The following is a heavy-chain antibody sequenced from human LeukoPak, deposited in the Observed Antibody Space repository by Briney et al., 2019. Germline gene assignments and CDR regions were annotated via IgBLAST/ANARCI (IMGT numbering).Heavy chain of an antibody. D-gene: IGHD4-23*01. J-gene: IGHJ4*02. Sequence: ASVKVSCKASGGTFSSYAISWVRQAPGQGLEWMGGIIPIFGTANYAQKFQGRVTITADESTSTAYMELSSLRSEDTAVYYCARDLSEGYGGNIDYWGQGTLVTVSS. CDR3: ARDLSEGYGGNIDY. CDR2: IIPIFGTA. V-gene: IGHV1-69*01. CDR1: GGTFSSYA.